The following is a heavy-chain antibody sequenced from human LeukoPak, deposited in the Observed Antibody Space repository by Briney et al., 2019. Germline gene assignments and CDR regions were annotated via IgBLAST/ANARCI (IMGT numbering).Heavy chain of an antibody. Sequence: GASVKVSCKASGYTFTSYDINWVRQATGQGLEWMGWMNPNSGNTGYAQKFQGRVTMTRNTSISTAYMELSSLRSEDTAVYYCAREGIAAADHSADYWGQGTLVTVSS. V-gene: IGHV1-8*01. D-gene: IGHD6-13*01. CDR1: GYTFTSYD. J-gene: IGHJ4*02. CDR3: AREGIAAADHSADY. CDR2: MNPNSGNT.